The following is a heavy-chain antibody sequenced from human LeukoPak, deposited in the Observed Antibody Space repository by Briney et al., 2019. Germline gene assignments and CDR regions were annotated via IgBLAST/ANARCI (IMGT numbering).Heavy chain of an antibody. CDR3: ARVVVGAYHSYCAMDV. J-gene: IGHJ6*02. CDR1: GGTFSSYS. CDR2: IMPFFGTA. V-gene: IGHV1-69*13. D-gene: IGHD2-15*01. Sequence: SVKVSCKASGGTFSSYSISWVRQAPGQGLEWMGGIMPFFGTANYVQNFQGRVTITADESTSTAYMELSSLRSEDTAVYYCARVVVGAYHSYCAMDVWGQGTTVTVSS.